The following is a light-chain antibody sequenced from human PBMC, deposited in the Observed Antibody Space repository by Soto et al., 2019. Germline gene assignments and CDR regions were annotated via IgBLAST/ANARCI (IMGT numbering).Light chain of an antibody. CDR2: EVS. J-gene: IGLJ1*01. V-gene: IGLV2-14*01. CDR1: SSDVGYYNY. CDR3: SSYTRSSTYV. Sequence: QSALTQPASVSGSPGQPITISCTGTSSDVGYYNYVSWYQQHPGKAPNLMIYEVSSRPSGVSNRFSGSKSGNTASLTISGLQAEDEADYYCSSYTRSSTYVFGTGTKVTVL.